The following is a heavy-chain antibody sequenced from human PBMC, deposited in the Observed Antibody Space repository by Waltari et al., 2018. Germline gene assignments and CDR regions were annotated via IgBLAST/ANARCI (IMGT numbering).Heavy chain of an antibody. CDR2: IIPIFGTA. Sequence: QVQLVQSGAEVKKPGSSVKVPCKASGGPFSSYAISWVRQAPGQGLEWMGGIIPIFGTANYAQKFQGRVTITADESTSTAYMELSSLRSEDTAVYYCAREPDYGYGMDVWGQGTTVTVSS. J-gene: IGHJ6*02. V-gene: IGHV1-69*01. CDR3: AREPDYGYGMDV. CDR1: GGPFSSYA. D-gene: IGHD4-17*01.